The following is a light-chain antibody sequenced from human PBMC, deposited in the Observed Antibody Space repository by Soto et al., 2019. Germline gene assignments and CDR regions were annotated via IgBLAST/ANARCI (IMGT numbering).Light chain of an antibody. CDR3: QQSYSTMIT. CDR1: QSVSTR. J-gene: IGKJ5*01. Sequence: DIQMTQSPSSLSASVGDRVTIICGASQSVSTRLAWYQQKPGKAPKVLIYDASSWAGGLPSRFSGSGSGTDFTLTISSLQPEEFATYYCQQSYSTMITCGQGTRLEIK. CDR2: DAS. V-gene: IGKV1-5*02.